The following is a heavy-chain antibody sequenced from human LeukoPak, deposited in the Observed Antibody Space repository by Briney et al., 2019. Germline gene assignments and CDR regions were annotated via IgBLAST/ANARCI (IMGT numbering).Heavy chain of an antibody. D-gene: IGHD6-13*01. V-gene: IGHV1-2*02. CDR2: INPNSGGT. CDR3: ARGSSSWYGRFTEWYFDL. J-gene: IGHJ2*01. Sequence: ASVKVSCKASGYTFTGYYMHWVRQAPGQGLEWMGWINPNSGGTNYAQKLQGRVTMTTDTSTSTAYMELRSLRSDDTAVYYCARGSSSWYGRFTEWYFDLWGRGTLVTVSS. CDR1: GYTFTGYY.